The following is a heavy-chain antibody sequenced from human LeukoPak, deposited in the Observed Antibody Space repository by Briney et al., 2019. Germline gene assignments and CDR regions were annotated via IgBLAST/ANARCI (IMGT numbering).Heavy chain of an antibody. CDR1: GGSISSYY. CDR2: IYYSGST. CDR3: ARVVVNYDAFDI. Sequence: PSETLSLTYTVSGGSISSYYWSWIRQPPGKGLEWIGYIYYSGSTNYNPSLKSRVTISVDTSKNQFSLKLSSVTAADTAVYYCARVVVNYDAFDIWGQGTMVTVSS. D-gene: IGHD3-22*01. V-gene: IGHV4-59*01. J-gene: IGHJ3*02.